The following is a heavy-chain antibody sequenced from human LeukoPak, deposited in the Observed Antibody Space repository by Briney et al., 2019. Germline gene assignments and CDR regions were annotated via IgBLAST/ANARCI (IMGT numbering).Heavy chain of an antibody. CDR2: IKQDGSEK. D-gene: IGHD6-13*01. CDR1: GFTFSRYW. J-gene: IGHJ4*02. V-gene: IGHV3-7*01. CDR3: AKDRSIAAAGSWGFDY. Sequence: GGSLRLSCAASGFTFSRYWMSWVRQAPGKGLEWVANIKQDGSEKYYVDSVKGRFTISRDNAKNSLYLQMNSLRAEDTAVYYCAKDRSIAAAGSWGFDYWGQGTLVTVSS.